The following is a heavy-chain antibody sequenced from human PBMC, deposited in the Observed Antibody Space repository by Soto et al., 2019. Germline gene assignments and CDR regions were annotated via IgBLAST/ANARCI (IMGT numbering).Heavy chain of an antibody. V-gene: IGHV4-59*01. Sequence: SETLSLTCTVSGGSISSYYWSWIRQPPGKGREWIGYIYYSGSTNYNPSLKSRVTISVDTSKNQFSLKLSSVTAADTAVYYCARVHVITFGGVIVPHFDYWGQGTLVTVS. J-gene: IGHJ4*02. CDR2: IYYSGST. CDR3: ARVHVITFGGVIVPHFDY. CDR1: GGSISSYY. D-gene: IGHD3-16*02.